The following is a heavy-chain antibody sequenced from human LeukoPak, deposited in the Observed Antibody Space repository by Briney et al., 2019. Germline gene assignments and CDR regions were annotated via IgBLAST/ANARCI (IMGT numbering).Heavy chain of an antibody. CDR2: ISWNGGST. J-gene: IGHJ4*02. CDR3: ARGPTYSSGWYWGY. V-gene: IGHV3-20*04. CDR1: GFTFDDYG. Sequence: GGSLRLSCAASGFTFDDYGMSWVRQAPGKGLEWVSGISWNGGSTGYADSVKGRFTISRDNAKNSLYLQMNSLRAEDTALYYCARGPTYSSGWYWGYWGQGTLVTVSS. D-gene: IGHD6-19*01.